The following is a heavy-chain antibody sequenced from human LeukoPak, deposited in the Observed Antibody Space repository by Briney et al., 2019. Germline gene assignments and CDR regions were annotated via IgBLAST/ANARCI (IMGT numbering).Heavy chain of an antibody. Sequence: SVKVSCKASGGTFSSYAISWVRQAPGQGLEWMGGIIPIFGTANYAQKFQGRVTITADESTSTAYMELSSLRSEDTAVYYCAREDRYCTNGVCSGGYYYYYMDVWGKGTTVTVSS. CDR1: GGTFSSYA. CDR2: IIPIFGTA. V-gene: IGHV1-69*01. J-gene: IGHJ6*03. D-gene: IGHD2-8*01. CDR3: AREDRYCTNGVCSGGYYYYYMDV.